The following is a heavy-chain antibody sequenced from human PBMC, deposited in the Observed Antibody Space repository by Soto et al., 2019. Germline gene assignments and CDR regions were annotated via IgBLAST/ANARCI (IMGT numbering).Heavy chain of an antibody. CDR1: GAALNSGNYY. V-gene: IGHV4-30-4*08. J-gene: IGHJ6*01. CDR2: IYVTGAV. CDR3: ARGPPGYYYYGMDV. Sequence: SETLSLTCSVSGAALNSGNYYWSWIRQVPGKGLEWIGHIYVTGAVDYNPSLRDRITISQDTSKNQFSLKLSSVTAADTAVYYCARGPPGYYYYGMDVWGQGTTVTVSS.